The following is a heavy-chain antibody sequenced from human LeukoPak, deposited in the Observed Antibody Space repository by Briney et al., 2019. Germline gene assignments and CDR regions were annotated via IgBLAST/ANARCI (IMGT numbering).Heavy chain of an antibody. Sequence: ESGPALVKPTQTLTLTCTFSGFSLSTSAMRVSWIRQPPGKALEWLARIDWDDDKFYSTSLKTRLTISKDTSKNQVVLTMTNMDPVETATYYCARIPDSSGWYWFDPWGQGTLVTVSS. D-gene: IGHD6-19*01. J-gene: IGHJ5*02. CDR1: GFSLSTSAMR. CDR2: IDWDDDK. CDR3: ARIPDSSGWYWFDP. V-gene: IGHV2-70*04.